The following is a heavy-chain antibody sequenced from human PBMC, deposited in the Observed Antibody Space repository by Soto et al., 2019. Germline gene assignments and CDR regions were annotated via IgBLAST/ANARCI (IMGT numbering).Heavy chain of an antibody. CDR3: ARRGYCSGGSCSTRYFDY. CDR1: GGSINSYY. V-gene: IGHV4-59*08. CDR2: IYYSGST. J-gene: IGHJ4*02. D-gene: IGHD2-15*01. Sequence: QVQLQESGPGLVKPSETLSLTCTVSGGSINSYYWSWIRQSPAKGLEWIGYIYYSGSTACNPSLKSRVDMSVDTSKNQFSLKLSSVTAADTAVYYCARRGYCSGGSCSTRYFDYWGQGILVTVSS.